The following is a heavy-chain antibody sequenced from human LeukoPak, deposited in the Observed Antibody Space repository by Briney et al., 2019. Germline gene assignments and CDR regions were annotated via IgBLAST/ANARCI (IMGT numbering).Heavy chain of an antibody. CDR1: GFTFSSYS. Sequence: GGSLRLSCAASGFTFSSYSMNWVRQAPGKGLEWVSSISSSSSYIYYADLVKGRFTISRDNAKNSLYLQMNSLRAEDTAVYYCAAIPRATYDILTGYSYWGQGTLVTVSS. V-gene: IGHV3-21*01. D-gene: IGHD3-9*01. CDR2: ISSSSSYI. CDR3: AAIPRATYDILTGYSY. J-gene: IGHJ4*02.